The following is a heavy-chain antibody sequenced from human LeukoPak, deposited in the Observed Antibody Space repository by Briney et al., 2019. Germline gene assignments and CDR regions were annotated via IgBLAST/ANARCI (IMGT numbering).Heavy chain of an antibody. CDR1: GFTVSSNY. J-gene: IGHJ5*02. V-gene: IGHV3-53*05. CDR2: IYSGGST. CDR3: AKPLYFGESLNWFDP. Sequence: GGSLRLSCAASGFTVSSNYMSWVRQAPGKGLEWVSVIYSGGSTYYADSVNGRFTISRDNSKNTLYLQMNSLRVEDSAVYYCAKPLYFGESLNWFDPWGQGTLVTVSS. D-gene: IGHD3-10*01.